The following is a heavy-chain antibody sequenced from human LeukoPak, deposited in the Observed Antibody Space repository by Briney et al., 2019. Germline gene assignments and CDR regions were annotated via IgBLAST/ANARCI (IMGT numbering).Heavy chain of an antibody. CDR3: VKNSGWYCLDY. J-gene: IGHJ4*02. V-gene: IGHV3-7*03. Sequence: GGSLRLSCAASGFIFSIYNMNWVRQAPGKGLEWVGDINQNGGQTYYLDSLKGRFTLSRDNAKNSLFLQLNSLRAEDTAVYYCVKNSGWYCLDYWGQGITVIVSS. CDR2: INQNGGQT. D-gene: IGHD6-13*01. CDR1: GFIFSIYN.